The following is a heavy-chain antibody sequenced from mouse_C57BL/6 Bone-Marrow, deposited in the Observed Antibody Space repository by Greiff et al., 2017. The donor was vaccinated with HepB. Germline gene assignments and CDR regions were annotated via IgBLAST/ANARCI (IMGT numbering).Heavy chain of an antibody. CDR2: ISDGGSYT. D-gene: IGHD1-1*01. CDR3: AREGTVVVDY. CDR1: GFTFSSYA. V-gene: IGHV5-4*01. Sequence: EVKVVESGGGLVKPGGSLKLSCAASGFTFSSYAMSWVRQTPEKRLEWVATISDGGSYTYYPDNVKGRFTISRDNAKNNLYLQMSHLKSEDTAMYYCAREGTVVVDYWGQGTTLTVSS. J-gene: IGHJ2*01.